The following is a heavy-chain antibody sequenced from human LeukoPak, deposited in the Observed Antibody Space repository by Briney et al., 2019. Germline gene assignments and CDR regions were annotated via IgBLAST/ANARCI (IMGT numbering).Heavy chain of an antibody. V-gene: IGHV3-23*01. Sequence: GASVKVSCKASGGTLSRYAISWVRQAPGKGLEWVSAISGSGGSTYYADSVKGRFTISRDNSKNTLYLQMNSLRAEDTAVYYCAKDSGYSYGYKDYWGQGTLVTVSS. CDR1: GGTLSRYA. CDR3: AKDSGYSYGYKDY. CDR2: ISGSGGST. D-gene: IGHD5-18*01. J-gene: IGHJ4*02.